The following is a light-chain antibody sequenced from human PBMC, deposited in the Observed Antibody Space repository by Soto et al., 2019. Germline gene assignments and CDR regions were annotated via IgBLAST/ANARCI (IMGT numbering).Light chain of an antibody. V-gene: IGLV1-44*01. CDR1: NSNIGSNT. CDR2: SNN. Sequence: QLVLTQPPSASGTPGQRVTISCSGSNSNIGSNTLNWYQQLPGTAPKLLIYSNNQRPSGVPDRFSGSKSGTSASLAISGLQSEDEADYYCAAWDDSLNGVVFGGGTKLTVL. CDR3: AAWDDSLNGVV. J-gene: IGLJ2*01.